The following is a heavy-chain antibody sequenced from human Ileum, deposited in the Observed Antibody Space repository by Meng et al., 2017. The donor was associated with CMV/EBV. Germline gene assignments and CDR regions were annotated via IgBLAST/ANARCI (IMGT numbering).Heavy chain of an antibody. D-gene: IGHD4-11*01. CDR1: EFTFSSYA. CDR2: ISGSGGIT. J-gene: IGHJ4*02. Sequence: GESLKISCAASEFTFSSYAMSWVRQAPGRGLEWVSAISGSGGITYYADSVKGRFTISRDNSKNTLYLPMNSLRAEDTAVYYCAKAFGYRNYGVGYDYWGQGTLVTFSS. CDR3: AKAFGYRNYGVGYDY. V-gene: IGHV3-23*01.